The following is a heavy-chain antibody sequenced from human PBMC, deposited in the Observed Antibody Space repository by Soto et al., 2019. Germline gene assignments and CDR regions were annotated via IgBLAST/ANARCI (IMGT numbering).Heavy chain of an antibody. CDR2: IWYDGSNK. D-gene: IGHD3-22*01. CDR1: GFTFSSYG. CDR3: AKDLGSDYDDAFDI. J-gene: IGHJ3*02. Sequence: GGSLRLSCAASGFTFSSYGMHWVRQAPGKGLEWVAVIWYDGSNKYYADSVKGRFTISRDNSKNTLYLQMNSLRAEDTAVYYCAKDLGSDYDDAFDIWGQGTMVTVSS. V-gene: IGHV3-33*06.